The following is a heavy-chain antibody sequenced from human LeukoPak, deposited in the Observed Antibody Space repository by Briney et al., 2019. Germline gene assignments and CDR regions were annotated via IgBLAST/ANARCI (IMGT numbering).Heavy chain of an antibody. CDR2: IYYSGST. V-gene: IGHV4-59*01. CDR3: AGRLWRRDGYNLSAFDI. CDR1: GGSISSYY. Sequence: PSETLSLTCTVSGGSISSYYWNWIRQPPGKGLEWIGYIYYSGSTNYNPSLKSRVTISVDTSKNQFSLKLSSVTAADTAVYYCAGRLWRRDGYNLSAFDIWGQGTMVTVPS. D-gene: IGHD5-24*01. J-gene: IGHJ3*02.